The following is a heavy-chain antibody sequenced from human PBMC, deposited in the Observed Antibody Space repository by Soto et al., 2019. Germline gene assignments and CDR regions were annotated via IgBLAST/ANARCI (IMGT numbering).Heavy chain of an antibody. Sequence: PGGSLRLSCAASGFTFSIFSMHWVRQAPGKGLEWVSSISSTSVYIYHADSVKGRFTISRDNAKNSLYLQMNSLRADDTAVYYCARGSPDTITGTTSGSFDIWGQGTMVTVSS. V-gene: IGHV3-21*01. CDR3: ARGSPDTITGTTSGSFDI. CDR1: GFTFSIFS. J-gene: IGHJ3*02. D-gene: IGHD1-20*01. CDR2: ISSTSVYI.